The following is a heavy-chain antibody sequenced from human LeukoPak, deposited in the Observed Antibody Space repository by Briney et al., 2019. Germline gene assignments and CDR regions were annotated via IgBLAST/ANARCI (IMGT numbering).Heavy chain of an antibody. J-gene: IGHJ4*02. V-gene: IGHV3-33*01. CDR1: GFALTDYG. Sequence: GGSLRLSCAASGFALTDYGFHWARQPPGKGLEWVAGIWYDGSKKFYVDSVQGRFTISRDNSKNSLHLQMNSLRTEDTAVYYCARDFCSTSFCFDYWGQGSLVTVSS. CDR3: ARDFCSTSFCFDY. CDR2: IWYDGSKK. D-gene: IGHD2/OR15-2a*01.